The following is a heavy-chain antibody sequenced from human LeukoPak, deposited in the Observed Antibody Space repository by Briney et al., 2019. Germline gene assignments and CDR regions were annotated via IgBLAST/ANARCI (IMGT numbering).Heavy chain of an antibody. D-gene: IGHD5-12*01. CDR1: GFTFSSYS. Sequence: GGPLRLSCAASGFTFSSYSMNWVRQAPGKGLEWVSSISSSSSYIYYADSVKGRFTISRDNAKNSPYLQMNSLRAEDTAVYYCARDQVYSGYDFFDYWGQGTLVTVSS. CDR2: ISSSSSYI. J-gene: IGHJ4*02. V-gene: IGHV3-21*01. CDR3: ARDQVYSGYDFFDY.